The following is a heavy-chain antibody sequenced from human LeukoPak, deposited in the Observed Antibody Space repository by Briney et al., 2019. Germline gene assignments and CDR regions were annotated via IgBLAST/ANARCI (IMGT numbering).Heavy chain of an antibody. Sequence: SETLSLTCAVYGGSFSGYYWSCIPQRPGKGLEGSGEINHSGSTNYNPSLKSRVTISVDTSKKQFSLKLSSVTAADTAVYYCASDCSSTSCYTSGRGYYYGMDGWGQGTTVTVSS. CDR2: INHSGST. V-gene: IGHV4-34*01. D-gene: IGHD2-2*02. CDR1: GGSFSGYY. CDR3: ASDCSSTSCYTSGRGYYYGMDG. J-gene: IGHJ6*02.